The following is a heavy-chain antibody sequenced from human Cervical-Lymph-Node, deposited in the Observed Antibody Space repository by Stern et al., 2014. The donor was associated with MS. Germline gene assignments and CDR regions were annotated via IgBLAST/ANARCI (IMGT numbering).Heavy chain of an antibody. D-gene: IGHD1-26*01. V-gene: IGHV1-69*06. CDR1: GGSFNGYA. CDR2: IIPIFGTA. J-gene: IGHJ6*02. Sequence: VHLVESGAEVKKPGASVKVSCKASGGSFNGYAISWVRQAPGQGLEWLGGIIPIFGTANYAQKFQGRDAITADRSTSTAYMELTSLRSEDTAVYYCARGETPIPSYGMDVWGQGTTVTVSS. CDR3: ARGETPIPSYGMDV.